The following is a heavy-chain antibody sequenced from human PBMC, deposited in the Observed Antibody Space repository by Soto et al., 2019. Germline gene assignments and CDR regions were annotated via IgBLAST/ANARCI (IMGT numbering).Heavy chain of an antibody. D-gene: IGHD6-19*01. CDR1: GLMFSSYE. Sequence: GGTLRLCCAASGLMFSSYESKWVRLAPGKGLELVSYINVGGDTRHYADSVRGRFTISRDDAKGSLYLQMDSLRVEDTAVYFCARKSYWLSGYLSHCLDFWSKRTSVTVSS. CDR3: ARKSYWLSGYLSHCLDF. CDR2: INVGGDTR. V-gene: IGHV3-48*03. J-gene: IGHJ6*03.